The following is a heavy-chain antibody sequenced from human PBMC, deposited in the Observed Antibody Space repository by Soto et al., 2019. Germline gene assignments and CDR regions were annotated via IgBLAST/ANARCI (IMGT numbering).Heavy chain of an antibody. CDR3: EGGGWKQLAY. V-gene: IGHV4-59*08. Sequence: PSETLSLTCSVSGGSIGSYYWSWIRQPPGKGLEWIGYIYYSGSTNYNPSLKSRVTISVDTSKNQFSLKLSSVTAADTAAYYCEGGGWKQLAYCGRRTLVPVSS. CDR2: IYYSGST. J-gene: IGHJ4*02. D-gene: IGHD5-18*01. CDR1: GGSIGSYY.